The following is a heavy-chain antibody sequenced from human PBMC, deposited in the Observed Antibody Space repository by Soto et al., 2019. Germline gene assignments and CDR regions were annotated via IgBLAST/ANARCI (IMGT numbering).Heavy chain of an antibody. J-gene: IGHJ4*02. D-gene: IGHD2-2*01. CDR3: ARVGGGYCSRTSCTDY. CDR2: ISGSSSYI. V-gene: IGHV3-21*01. Sequence: PGGSLRLSCAASGFTFSSYSMNWVRQAPGKGLEWVSSISGSSSYIYYADSVKGRFTISRDNAKNSLYLQMSSLRAEDTAVYYCARVGGGYCSRTSCTDYWGQGTLVTVSS. CDR1: GFTFSSYS.